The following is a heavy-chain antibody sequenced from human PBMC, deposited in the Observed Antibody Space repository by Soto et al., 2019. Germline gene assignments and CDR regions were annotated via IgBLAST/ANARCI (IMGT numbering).Heavy chain of an antibody. CDR3: ARVYDFWSGYGYYGMDV. CDR1: GGTFSSYA. CDR2: IIPIFGTA. Sequence: SVKVSCKASGGTFSSYAISRVRQAPGQGLEWMGGIIPIFGTANYAQKFQGRVTITADESTSTAYMELSSLRSEDTAVYYCARVYDFWSGYGYYGMDVWGQGTTVTVSS. J-gene: IGHJ6*02. D-gene: IGHD3-3*01. V-gene: IGHV1-69*13.